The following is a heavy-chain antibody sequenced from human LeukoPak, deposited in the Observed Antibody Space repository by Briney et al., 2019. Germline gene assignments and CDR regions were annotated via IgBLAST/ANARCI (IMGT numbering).Heavy chain of an antibody. CDR2: IRSKIYGGTP. CDR1: GFTFGDYA. J-gene: IGHJ4*02. Sequence: GGTLRLSCTTSGFTFGDYALTWVRQAPGKGLEWVGFIRSKIYGGTPEYAASVKGRFTISRDDSKGIAYLQMNSLKTEDTAVYYCTRDQTPYYWGQGTLVTVSS. V-gene: IGHV3-49*04. CDR3: TRDQTPYY.